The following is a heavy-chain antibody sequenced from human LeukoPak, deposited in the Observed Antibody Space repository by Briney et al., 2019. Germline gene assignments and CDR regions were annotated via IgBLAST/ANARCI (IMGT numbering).Heavy chain of an antibody. V-gene: IGHV3-11*04. Sequence: GGSLRLSCAASGFTFSDYYMSWIRQAPGKGLEWVSYISSSGSTIYYADSVKGRFTISRDNAKNSLYLQMNSLRAEDTAVYYCARRGHDFWSGYFMRGNNWFDPWGQGTLVTVSS. CDR2: ISSSGSTI. CDR3: ARRGHDFWSGYFMRGNNWFDP. D-gene: IGHD3-3*01. J-gene: IGHJ5*02. CDR1: GFTFSDYY.